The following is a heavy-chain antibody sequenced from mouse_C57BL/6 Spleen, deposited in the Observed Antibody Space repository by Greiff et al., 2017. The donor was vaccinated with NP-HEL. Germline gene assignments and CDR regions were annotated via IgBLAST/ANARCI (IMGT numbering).Heavy chain of an antibody. CDR2: ISYDGSN. Sequence: EVKLQESGPGLVKPSQSLSLTCSVTGYSITSGYYWNWIRQFPGNKLEWMGYISYDGSNNYNPSLKNRISITRDTSKNQFFLKLNSVTTEDTATYYCARGSNYETWFAYWGQGTLVTVSA. V-gene: IGHV3-6*01. D-gene: IGHD2-5*01. CDR1: GYSITSGYY. CDR3: ARGSNYETWFAY. J-gene: IGHJ3*01.